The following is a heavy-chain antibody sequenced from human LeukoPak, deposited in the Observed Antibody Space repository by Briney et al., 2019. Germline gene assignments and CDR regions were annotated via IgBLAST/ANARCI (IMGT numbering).Heavy chain of an antibody. D-gene: IGHD3-10*01. V-gene: IGHV1-46*01. J-gene: IGHJ5*02. CDR3: ASGGITMVRGVIREGWFDP. CDR1: GYTFTSYY. Sequence: ASVKVSCKASGYTFTSYYMHWVRQAPGQGLEWMGIINPSGGSTSYAQKFQGRVTMTRDTSTSTVYMELSSLRSEDTAVYYCASGGITMVRGVIREGWFDPWGQGTLVTVSS. CDR2: INPSGGST.